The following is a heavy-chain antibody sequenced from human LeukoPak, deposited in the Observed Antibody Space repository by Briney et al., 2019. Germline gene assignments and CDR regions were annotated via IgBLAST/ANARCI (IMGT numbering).Heavy chain of an antibody. Sequence: GGSLRLSCAASGFTFSSYGMHWVRQAPGKGLEWGALISYDGSNKHYAESVKGRFTISRGNSKNTLYLQMNSLRAEDTAVYYCANSEAYCGGDCSSDFDYWGQGTLVTVSS. CDR2: ISYDGSNK. J-gene: IGHJ4*02. D-gene: IGHD2-21*02. CDR1: GFTFSSYG. CDR3: ANSEAYCGGDCSSDFDY. V-gene: IGHV3-30*18.